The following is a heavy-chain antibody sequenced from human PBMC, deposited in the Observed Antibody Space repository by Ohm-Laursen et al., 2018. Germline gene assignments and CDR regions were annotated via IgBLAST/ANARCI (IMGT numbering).Heavy chain of an antibody. D-gene: IGHD2-2*01. CDR1: GGSISNYY. CDR3: ARGGELKRVPDY. CDR2: IYYSGST. Sequence: GTLSLTCTVSGGSISNYYWSWIRQPPGKGLEWIGYIYYSGSTNYNPSLKSRVTMSVDTSKNQFSLKLSSVTAADTAVYYCARGGELKRVPDYWGQGTLVTVSS. J-gene: IGHJ4*02. V-gene: IGHV4-59*12.